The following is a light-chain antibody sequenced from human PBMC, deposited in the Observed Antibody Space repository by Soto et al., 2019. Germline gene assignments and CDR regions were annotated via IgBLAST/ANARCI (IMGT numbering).Light chain of an antibody. CDR3: QQYGNSPAIT. J-gene: IGKJ5*01. V-gene: IGKV3-20*01. Sequence: DIVMTQSPGTLSLSPGERATLSCRASQSVSASYLAWYQQKPGQAPRLLIYAASSRATGIPDRFSGSGSGTDFTLTVSRLEPEDFAVYYCQQYGNSPAITFGQRTRLEIK. CDR1: QSVSASY. CDR2: AAS.